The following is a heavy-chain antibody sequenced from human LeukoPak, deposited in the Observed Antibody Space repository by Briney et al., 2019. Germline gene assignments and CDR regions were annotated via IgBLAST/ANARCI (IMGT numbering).Heavy chain of an antibody. J-gene: IGHJ4*02. Sequence: GGSLRLSCAPSGFTFSSYEMNWVRQASGKGLEWVSYISSSGSTIYYADSVKGRFTISRDNAKNSLYLQMNSLRAEDTAVYYCAREIFWLGPIDYWGQGTLVTVSS. D-gene: IGHD3-3*01. CDR1: GFTFSSYE. CDR3: AREIFWLGPIDY. CDR2: ISSSGSTI. V-gene: IGHV3-48*03.